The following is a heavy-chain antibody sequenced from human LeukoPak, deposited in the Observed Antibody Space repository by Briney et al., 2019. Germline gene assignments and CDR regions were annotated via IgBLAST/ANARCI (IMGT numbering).Heavy chain of an antibody. V-gene: IGHV4-4*07. CDR3: ASFTDSSSWYGGFDY. D-gene: IGHD6-13*01. Sequence: SETLSLTCTVSGGSISSYYWSWIRQPAGKVLEWIGRIYTSGSTNYNPSLKSRVTMSVDTSKNQFSLKLSSVTAADTAVYYCASFTDSSSWYGGFDYWGQGTLVTVSS. CDR2: IYTSGST. CDR1: GGSISSYY. J-gene: IGHJ4*02.